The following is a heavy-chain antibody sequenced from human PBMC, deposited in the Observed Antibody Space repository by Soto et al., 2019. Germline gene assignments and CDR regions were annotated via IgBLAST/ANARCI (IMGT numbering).Heavy chain of an antibody. J-gene: IGHJ5*01. V-gene: IGHV4-30-4*01. CDR1: GDSISTVDYF. CDR3: ARGRYCLTGRCFPNWFDS. CDR2: IYKSTTT. D-gene: IGHD2-15*01. Sequence: QVHLLESGPGLVKPSQTLSLTCSVSGDSISTVDYFWAWIRQPPGQALEYIGYIYKSTTTYYNPSFGSLVAISLDTSKSQFSLNVTSVTAADTAVYFCARGRYCLTGRCFPNWFDSWGQGTLVTVSS.